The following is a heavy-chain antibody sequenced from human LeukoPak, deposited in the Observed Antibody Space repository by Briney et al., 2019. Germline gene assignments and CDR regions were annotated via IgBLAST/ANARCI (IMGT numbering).Heavy chain of an antibody. CDR1: GYTFTTYG. D-gene: IGHD3-3*01. J-gene: IGHJ6*02. V-gene: IGHV1-8*02. CDR3: ARGRRDFWSGYYNQAYYYYGMDV. Sequence: ASVKVSCKASGYTFTTYGISWVRQATGQGLEWMGWMNPNSGNTGYAQKFQGRVTMTRNTSISTAYMELSSLRSEDTAVYYCARGRRDFWSGYYNQAYYYYGMDVWGQGTTVTVSS. CDR2: MNPNSGNT.